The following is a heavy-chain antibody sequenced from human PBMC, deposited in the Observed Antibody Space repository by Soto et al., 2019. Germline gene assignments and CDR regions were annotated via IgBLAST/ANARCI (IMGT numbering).Heavy chain of an antibody. Sequence: QIQLMQSGGDVKTPGASLKVSCTTSRYTFTSHGIAWVRQAPGQGLEWMGWISTFNGKTDYAQKFQGRVPMTADTITGTVDMELRSLRSDDTGVYYCARLLTEGATFREDAFDLWGPGTKVTVSS. D-gene: IGHD3-9*01. CDR1: RYTFTSHG. CDR2: ISTFNGKT. J-gene: IGHJ3*01. CDR3: ARLLTEGATFREDAFDL. V-gene: IGHV1-18*01.